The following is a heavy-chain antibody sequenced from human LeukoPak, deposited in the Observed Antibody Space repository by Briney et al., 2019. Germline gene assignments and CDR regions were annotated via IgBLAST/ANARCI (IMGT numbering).Heavy chain of an antibody. CDR1: GASFSSYY. V-gene: IGHV4-59*01. J-gene: IGHJ4*02. CDR3: ARENPSGYYNRPIDY. Sequence: PSETLSLICTVSGASFSSYYWSWIRQPPGKGLEWIGDIYYSGSIKYNPSLKSRVTMSVDTSKNQFSLKLSSVTAADTASYYCARENPSGYYNRPIDYWGQGTLVTVSS. CDR2: IYYSGSI. D-gene: IGHD3-22*01.